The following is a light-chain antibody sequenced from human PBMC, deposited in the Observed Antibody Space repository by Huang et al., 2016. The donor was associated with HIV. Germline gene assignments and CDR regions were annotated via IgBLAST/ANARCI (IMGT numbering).Light chain of an antibody. J-gene: IGKJ3*01. Sequence: EIVLTQSPGTLSLSPGERVTLSCRASQTVTSSYLAWYQQKPGQAPRLLIYGASSRATGIPDRFSGSGSGTDFTLTISRLEPGDFAVYYCQQYGTSPGAFGPGTKVVIK. CDR2: GAS. CDR1: QTVTSSY. CDR3: QQYGTSPGA. V-gene: IGKV3-20*01.